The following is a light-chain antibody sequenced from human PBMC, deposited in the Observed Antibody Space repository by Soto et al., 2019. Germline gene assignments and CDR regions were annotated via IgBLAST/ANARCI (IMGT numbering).Light chain of an antibody. J-gene: IGKJ5*01. V-gene: IGKV4-1*01. CDR3: QQYYSTLIT. Sequence: DIVMTQSPDSLAVSLGERATINCKSSQSVLYSSNNKNYLAWYQQKPGQPPKLLIYWASTRESGVPDRFSGSGSGTDFTLTISSLQDEDVAVYYCQQYYSTLITFGQGTRLEIK. CDR1: QSVLYSSNNKNY. CDR2: WAS.